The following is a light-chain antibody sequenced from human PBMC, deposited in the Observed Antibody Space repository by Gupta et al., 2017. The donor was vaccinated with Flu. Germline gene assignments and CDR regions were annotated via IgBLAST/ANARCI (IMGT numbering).Light chain of an antibody. V-gene: IGKV1-12*01. CDR1: QGIGTW. J-gene: IGKJ1*01. CDR2: TAS. Sequence: DIQMTQCPSYLSASIGDRVTITCRASQGIGTWLVWYQQKSGQAPRLLMFTASTLQSGVPARFSGSGSGTHFTLTITNLQPEDFATYYCQQTDKFPQTFGPGTRVDFK. CDR3: QQTDKFPQT.